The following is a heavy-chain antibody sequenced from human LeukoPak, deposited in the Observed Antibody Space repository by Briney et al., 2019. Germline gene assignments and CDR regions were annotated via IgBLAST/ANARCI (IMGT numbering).Heavy chain of an antibody. J-gene: IGHJ3*02. D-gene: IGHD2-15*01. CDR2: IYNSGST. V-gene: IGHV4-59*08. CDR1: GGSFSGYY. Sequence: SETLSLTCAVYGGSFSGYYWSWIRQPPGKGLEWLGNIYNSGSTKSNPSLKSRLTISIDTSKNQFSLRLSSVTAADTAVYYCARRRQISSYSPYAFDIWGQGTLVTVSP. CDR3: ARRRQISSYSPYAFDI.